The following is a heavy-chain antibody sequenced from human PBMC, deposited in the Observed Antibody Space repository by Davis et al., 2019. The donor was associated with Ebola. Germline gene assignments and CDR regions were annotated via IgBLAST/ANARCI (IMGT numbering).Heavy chain of an antibody. D-gene: IGHD3-22*01. CDR1: GFTFSVYY. V-gene: IGHV3-11*03. Sequence: GGSLRLSCAASGFTFSVYYMSWIRQAPGKGPEWVSSISSSASYKNYADSVKGRFTISRDNAKNSLYLQMNSLRAEDTAVYYCARLITMIVVVIDAFDIWGQGTMVTVSS. CDR2: ISSSASYK. CDR3: ARLITMIVVVIDAFDI. J-gene: IGHJ3*02.